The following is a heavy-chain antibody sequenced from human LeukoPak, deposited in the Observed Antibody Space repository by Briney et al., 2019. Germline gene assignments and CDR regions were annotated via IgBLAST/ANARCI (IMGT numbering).Heavy chain of an antibody. Sequence: PGRSLRLSCAASGFTFSSYGMHWVRQAPGKGLEWVAVIWYDGSNKCYADSVKGRFTISRDNSKNTLYLQMNSLRAEDTAVYYCARALYSSSSGGGDYYYYYGMDVWGQGTTVTVSS. V-gene: IGHV3-33*01. CDR3: ARALYSSSSGGGDYYYYYGMDV. CDR2: IWYDGSNK. J-gene: IGHJ6*02. D-gene: IGHD6-6*01. CDR1: GFTFSSYG.